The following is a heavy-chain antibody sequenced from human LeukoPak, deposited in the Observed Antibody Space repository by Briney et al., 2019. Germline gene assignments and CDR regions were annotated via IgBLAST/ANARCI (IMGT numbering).Heavy chain of an antibody. CDR1: GFSLSTSGMC. Sequence: SGPTLVNPTQTLTLTCTFSGFSLSTSGMCVSWIRQPPGKALEWLARIDWDDDKYYSTSLKTRLTISKDTSKNQVVLTMTNMDPVDTATYYCVRTRVGQLRRINWFDPWGQGTLVTVSS. V-gene: IGHV2-70*11. CDR2: IDWDDDK. CDR3: VRTRVGQLRRINWFDP. D-gene: IGHD3-3*01. J-gene: IGHJ5*02.